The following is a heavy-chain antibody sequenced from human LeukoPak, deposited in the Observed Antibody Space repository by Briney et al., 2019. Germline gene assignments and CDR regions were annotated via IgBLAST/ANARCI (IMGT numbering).Heavy chain of an antibody. CDR1: NGSIGSYY. CDR3: ARRRIYYHFDY. Sequence: PSETLSLTCTVSNGSIGSYYWTWIRQPPGKGLEWIGYIFHSGSTKYNPSLKSRVTISVDTSKDQFSLQLTSLTAADTAVYYCARRRIYYHFDYWGQGALVTVSS. J-gene: IGHJ4*02. CDR2: IFHSGST. D-gene: IGHD3-22*01. V-gene: IGHV4-59*08.